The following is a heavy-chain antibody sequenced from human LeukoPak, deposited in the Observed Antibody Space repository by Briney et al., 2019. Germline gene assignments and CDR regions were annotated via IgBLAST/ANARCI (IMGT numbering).Heavy chain of an antibody. CDR2: ISSSGGDT. CDR3: VRKNSGLQPFDF. J-gene: IGHJ4*02. V-gene: IGHV3-23*01. Sequence: GGSLRLSCAASGFSFSSSPMSWVRQAPGKGLEWVSGISSSGGDTPYADSVKGRFTISRDNSKDTVYLQMNRLRVEDTAAYYCVRKNSGLQPFDFWGQGTLVTVSS. D-gene: IGHD1-14*01. CDR1: GFSFSSSP.